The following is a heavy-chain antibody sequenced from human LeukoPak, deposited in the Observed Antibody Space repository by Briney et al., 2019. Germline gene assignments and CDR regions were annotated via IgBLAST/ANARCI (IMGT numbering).Heavy chain of an antibody. J-gene: IGHJ5*02. CDR3: AREGRGGTIFGVVLSWFDP. CDR2: INPSGGST. D-gene: IGHD3-3*01. CDR1: GYTFTSYY. V-gene: IGHV1-46*03. Sequence: ASVKVSCKASGYTFTSYYMHWVRQAPGQGLEWMGIINPSGGSTSYAQKFQGRVTMTRDTSTSTVYMELSSLRSEDTAVYYCAREGRGGTIFGVVLSWFDPWGQGTLVTVSS.